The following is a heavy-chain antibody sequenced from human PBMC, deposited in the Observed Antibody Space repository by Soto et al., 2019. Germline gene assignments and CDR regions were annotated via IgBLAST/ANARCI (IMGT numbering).Heavy chain of an antibody. V-gene: IGHV4-30-4*01. CDR2: IYYSGST. J-gene: IGHJ4*02. D-gene: IGHD6-13*01. CDR3: ARGNIEAAGADY. CDR1: GGSISSGDYY. Sequence: PSETLSLTCTVSGGSISSGDYYWSWIRQPPGKGLEWIGYIYYSGSTYYNPSLKSRVTISVDTSKNQFSLKLSSVTAADTAVYYCARGNIEAAGADYWGQGTLVTVSS.